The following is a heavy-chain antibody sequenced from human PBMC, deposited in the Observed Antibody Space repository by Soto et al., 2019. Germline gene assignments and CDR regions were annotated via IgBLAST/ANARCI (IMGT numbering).Heavy chain of an antibody. Sequence: EVQLVESGGGLVQPGGSLRLSCAASGFSFSSYSMHWVRQAPGEGLVWLSRINSDGSKMVYADSVKGRFTISRDNAKNPLYREMSGLGAKDTAVYYCARDYYGLLTGYYLDHWGQGTLVTVSS. D-gene: IGHD3-9*01. CDR2: INSDGSKM. V-gene: IGHV3-74*01. CDR1: GFSFSSYS. CDR3: ARDYYGLLTGYYLDH. J-gene: IGHJ4*02.